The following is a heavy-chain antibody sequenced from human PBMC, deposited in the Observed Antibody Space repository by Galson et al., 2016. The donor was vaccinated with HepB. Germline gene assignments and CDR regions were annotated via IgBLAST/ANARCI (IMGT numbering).Heavy chain of an antibody. Sequence: SLRLSCAVSGFKFISHALNWVRQAPGRGLEWISSIGSDTRYKYYADSVKGRFTVSRDNAKNSLYLQLSSLRADDTAVYYCARSGLTAYFDSWGQGTLVTVSS. J-gene: IGHJ4*02. CDR2: IGSDTRYK. D-gene: IGHD3-9*01. CDR1: GFKFISHA. CDR3: ARSGLTAYFDS. V-gene: IGHV3-21*01.